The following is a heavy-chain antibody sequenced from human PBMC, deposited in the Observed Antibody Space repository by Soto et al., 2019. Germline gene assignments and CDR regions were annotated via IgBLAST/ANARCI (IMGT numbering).Heavy chain of an antibody. CDR3: ARALDYYGSGSCLDY. CDR1: GFTFSSYS. J-gene: IGHJ4*02. Sequence: EVQLVESGGGLVKPGGSLRLSCAASGFTFSSYSMNWVRQAPGKGLEWVSSISSSSSYIYYADSVKRRFTISRDNAKNSLYLQMNSLGDEDTAVYYCARALDYYGSGSCLDYWGQGTLVTVSS. V-gene: IGHV3-21*01. CDR2: ISSSSSYI. D-gene: IGHD3-10*01.